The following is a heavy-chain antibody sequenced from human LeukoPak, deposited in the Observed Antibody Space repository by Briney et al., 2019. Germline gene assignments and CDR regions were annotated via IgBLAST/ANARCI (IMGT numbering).Heavy chain of an antibody. Sequence: PGGSLRLSCAASGFTFSDYYMSWIRQAPGKGLEWVSYISSSGSTIYYADSVKGRFTISRDNAKNSLYLQMNSLRAEDTAAYYCASSLYNSGNNYYFDYWGQGTLVTVSS. CDR1: GFTFSDYY. V-gene: IGHV3-11*01. J-gene: IGHJ4*02. CDR2: ISSSGSTI. CDR3: ASSLYNSGNNYYFDY. D-gene: IGHD3-10*01.